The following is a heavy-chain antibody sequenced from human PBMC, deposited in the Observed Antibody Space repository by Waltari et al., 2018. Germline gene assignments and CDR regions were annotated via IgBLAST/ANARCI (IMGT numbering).Heavy chain of an antibody. V-gene: IGHV4-39*01. Sequence: QLQLQESGPGLVKPSETLSLTCTVSGGSISSSSYYWGWIRRPPGKGLEWIGSIYYSGSTYYNPSLKSRVTISVDTSKNQFSLKLSSVTAADTAVYYCARHSAYYYDSSGYYPIDYWGQGTLVTVSS. J-gene: IGHJ4*02. CDR3: ARHSAYYYDSSGYYPIDY. CDR1: GGSISSSSYY. D-gene: IGHD3-22*01. CDR2: IYYSGST.